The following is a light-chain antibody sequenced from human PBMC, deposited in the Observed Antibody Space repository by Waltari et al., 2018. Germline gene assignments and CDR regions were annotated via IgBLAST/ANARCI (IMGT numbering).Light chain of an antibody. V-gene: IGKV3-15*01. CDR1: QSVSSN. CDR3: QQYNNWPRT. Sequence: EIVMTQSPATLSVSPGERATLSCRASQSVSSNLALYQRKPGQAPRLLIYGASTRATGIPARFSGSGSGTEFTLTISSLQSEDFAVYYCQQYNNWPRTFGQGTKVEIK. J-gene: IGKJ1*01. CDR2: GAS.